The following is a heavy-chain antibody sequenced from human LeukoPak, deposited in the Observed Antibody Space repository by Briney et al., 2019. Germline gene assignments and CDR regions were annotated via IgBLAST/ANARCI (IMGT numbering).Heavy chain of an antibody. CDR2: INHSGST. CDR1: GGSFSGYY. D-gene: IGHD6-13*01. CDR3: ARRETYSSSSSGKRNWFDP. J-gene: IGHJ5*02. V-gene: IGHV4-34*01. Sequence: PSETLSLTCAVYGGSFSGYYWSWIRQPAGKGLEWIGEINHSGSTNYNPSLKSRVTISVDTSKNQLSLKLSSVTAADTAVYYCARRETYSSSSSGKRNWFDPWGQGTLVTVSS.